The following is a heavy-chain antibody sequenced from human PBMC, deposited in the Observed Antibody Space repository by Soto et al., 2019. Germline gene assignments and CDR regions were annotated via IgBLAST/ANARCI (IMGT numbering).Heavy chain of an antibody. V-gene: IGHV1-69*01. CDR1: GGTFSSYA. CDR3: TADSSGDFWSGH. CDR2: IIPIFGTA. Sequence: QVQLVQSGAEVKKPGSSVKVSCKASGGTFSSYAISWVRQAPGQGLEWMGGIIPIFGTANYAQKFQGRVTINADESTSTGYMELSSLRSEDTAVYYCTADSSGDFWSGHWGQGTLVTVSS. J-gene: IGHJ4*02. D-gene: IGHD3-3*01.